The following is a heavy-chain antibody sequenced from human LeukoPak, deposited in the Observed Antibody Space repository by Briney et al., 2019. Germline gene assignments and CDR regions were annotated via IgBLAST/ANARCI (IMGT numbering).Heavy chain of an antibody. CDR1: GFTFSSYS. CDR2: ISSSSSYI. Sequence: GGSLRLSCAASGFTFSSYSMNWVRQAPGKGLEWVSSISSSSSYIYYADSVKGRFTISRDNAKNSLYLQMNSLRAEDTAVYYCARAYQHESGPRYYFDYWGQGTLVTVSS. V-gene: IGHV3-21*01. CDR3: ARAYQHESGPRYYFDY. J-gene: IGHJ4*02.